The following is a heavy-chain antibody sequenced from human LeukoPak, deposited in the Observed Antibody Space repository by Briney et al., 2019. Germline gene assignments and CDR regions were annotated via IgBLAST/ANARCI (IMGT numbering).Heavy chain of an antibody. CDR1: GGSISSYY. CDR3: ARGVGYGSGYFDY. D-gene: IGHD3-10*01. Sequence: SETQSLTCTVSGGSISSYYWSWIRQPPGKGLEWIGYIYYSGSTNYNPSLKSRVTISVDTSKNQFSLKLSSVTAADTAVYYCARGVGYGSGYFDYWGQGTLVTVSS. J-gene: IGHJ4*02. CDR2: IYYSGST. V-gene: IGHV4-59*01.